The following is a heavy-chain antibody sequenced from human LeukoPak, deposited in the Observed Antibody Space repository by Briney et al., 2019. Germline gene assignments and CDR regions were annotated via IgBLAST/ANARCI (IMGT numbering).Heavy chain of an antibody. D-gene: IGHD1-26*01. Sequence: PSETLSLTCTVSGGSISSYYWSWLRQPPGKGLEWIGYIYYSGSTNHNPSLKSRVTISVDTSKNQFPLKLSSVTAADTAVYYCARAMGATAGFYFDYWGQGTLVTVAS. V-gene: IGHV4-59*01. CDR2: IYYSGST. CDR1: GGSISSYY. J-gene: IGHJ4*02. CDR3: ARAMGATAGFYFDY.